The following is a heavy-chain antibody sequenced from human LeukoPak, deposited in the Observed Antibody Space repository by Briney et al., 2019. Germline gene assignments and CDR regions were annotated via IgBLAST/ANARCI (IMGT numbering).Heavy chain of an antibody. J-gene: IGHJ4*02. V-gene: IGHV1-24*01. CDR2: FDPEDGET. Sequence: ASVKVSCKVSGYTLTELSMHWVRQAPGKGLEWVGGFDPEDGETFYAEKFQGRVTMTEDTSAGTVHMELTSLRSDDTAVYYCASRLTDTVSTFYYFDYWGQGTLVTVSS. CDR3: ASRLTDTVSTFYYFDY. D-gene: IGHD5/OR15-5a*01. CDR1: GYTLTELS.